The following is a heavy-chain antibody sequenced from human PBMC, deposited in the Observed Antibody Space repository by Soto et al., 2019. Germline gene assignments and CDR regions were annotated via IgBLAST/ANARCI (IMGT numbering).Heavy chain of an antibody. Sequence: PWGALRVSWAASCFPFSNDAMSLVRQSSERWREWVSAILPIASTSYYAAPVKGLFTVSTDNSKNTLYLQMNSLTAEDTAVYYCVNQLGVLASAPLDKWRQGTLVTISS. D-gene: IGHD3-16*01. V-gene: IGHV3-23*01. CDR2: ILPIASTS. CDR1: CFPFSNDA. CDR3: VNQLGVLASAPLDK. J-gene: IGHJ1*01.